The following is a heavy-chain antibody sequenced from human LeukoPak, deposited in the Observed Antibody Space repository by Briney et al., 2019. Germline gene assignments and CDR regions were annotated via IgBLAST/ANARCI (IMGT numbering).Heavy chain of an antibody. CDR1: GGFFSNYY. J-gene: IGHJ2*01. D-gene: IGHD4-23*01. CDR2: INHSGST. Sequence: PSETLSLTCAVYGGFFSNYYWSWIRQSPREGLEYIGEINHSGSTNYNPSLKSRVTISVDTSKNQFSLKLSSVTAADTAVYYCARGRFGSRTTVVTRVRYFDLWGRGTLVTVSS. V-gene: IGHV4-34*01. CDR3: ARGRFGSRTTVVTRVRYFDL.